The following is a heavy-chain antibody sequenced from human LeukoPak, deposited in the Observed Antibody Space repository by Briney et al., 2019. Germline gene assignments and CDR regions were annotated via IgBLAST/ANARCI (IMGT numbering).Heavy chain of an antibody. CDR3: ARYSSSWTYFDY. CDR2: ISGSGAST. V-gene: IGHV3-23*01. CDR1: GFTFSSYA. Sequence: AGSLRLSCAVSGFTFSSYAMSWVRQAPGKGLEWVSGISGSGASTYYADSVKGRFTISRDNSKNTLYLQMNSLRAEGTAVYYCARYSSSWTYFDYWGQGTLVTVSS. D-gene: IGHD6-13*01. J-gene: IGHJ4*02.